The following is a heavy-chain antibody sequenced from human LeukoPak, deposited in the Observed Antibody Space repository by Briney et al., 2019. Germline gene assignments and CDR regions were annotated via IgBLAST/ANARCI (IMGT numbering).Heavy chain of an antibody. Sequence: PSQTLSLTCTVSGGSISSGGYYWSWIRQHPGKGLEWIGYSYDRGSTVYNPYRKRRVAISVDTYKNQFSLKLSSVTAADTAVYYCARADFSKGGSYYYGMDVWGQGTTVTVSS. D-gene: IGHD4-11*01. CDR2: SYDRGST. J-gene: IGHJ6*02. CDR3: ARADFSKGGSYYYGMDV. V-gene: IGHV4-31*03. CDR1: GGSISSGGYY.